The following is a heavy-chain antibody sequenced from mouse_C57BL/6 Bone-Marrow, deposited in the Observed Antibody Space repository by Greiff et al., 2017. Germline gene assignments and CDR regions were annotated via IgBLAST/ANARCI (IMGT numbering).Heavy chain of an antibody. CDR3: ARQKFYGNSSSWFAY. J-gene: IGHJ3*01. Sequence: QVQLQQSGAELARPGASVKLSCKASGYTFTSYGISWVKQRTGQGLEWIGEIYPRSGNTYYNEKFKGKATLTADKSSSTAYMELRSLTSEDSAVYFCARQKFYGNSSSWFAYWGQGTLVTVSA. V-gene: IGHV1-81*01. CDR2: IYPRSGNT. CDR1: GYTFTSYG. D-gene: IGHD1-1*01.